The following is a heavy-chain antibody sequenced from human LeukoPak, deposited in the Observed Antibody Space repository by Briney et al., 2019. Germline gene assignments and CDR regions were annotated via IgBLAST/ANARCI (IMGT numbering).Heavy chain of an antibody. CDR3: ARVRSTSCLDV. CDR2: ISYDGSNK. Sequence: GGSLRLSCAASGFTFSSYGIHWVRQAPGKGLEWVAIISYDGSNKYYADSVKGRFTISRDNAKNSLYLQMNSLRAEDTAVYYCARVRSTSCLDVWGKGTTVTISS. D-gene: IGHD2-2*01. V-gene: IGHV3-30*03. J-gene: IGHJ6*04. CDR1: GFTFSSYG.